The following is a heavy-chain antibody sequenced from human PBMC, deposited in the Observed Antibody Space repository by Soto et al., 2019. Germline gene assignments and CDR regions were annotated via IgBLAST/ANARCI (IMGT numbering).Heavy chain of an antibody. J-gene: IGHJ4*02. Sequence: TGGSLRLSCAASGFSVSSNYMSWVRQAPGKGLEWVSVIYAGGNTHYADSVEGRFTISRDNSNNMLYLQMNSLRAEDTAVYYCVREKVTMIVGFYYFDYWGQGTRVTVSS. CDR1: GFSVSSNY. V-gene: IGHV3-66*01. D-gene: IGHD3-22*01. CDR2: IYAGGNT. CDR3: VREKVTMIVGFYYFDY.